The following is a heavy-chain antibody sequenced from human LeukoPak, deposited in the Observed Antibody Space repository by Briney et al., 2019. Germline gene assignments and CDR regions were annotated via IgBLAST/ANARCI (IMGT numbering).Heavy chain of an antibody. J-gene: IGHJ4*02. V-gene: IGHV3-30*02. CDR2: IRYDGSKK. D-gene: IGHD6-13*01. Sequence: PGGSLRLSCAASGFTFRSYGMHWVRQAPGKGLEWVTFIRYDGSKKDYADSVKGRFTISRDNSKNTLYLQMNSLRAEDTAVYYCARAGIVIVPEAEYSITWYPDYWGQGTLVTVSS. CDR1: GFTFRSYG. CDR3: ARAGIVIVPEAEYSITWYPDY.